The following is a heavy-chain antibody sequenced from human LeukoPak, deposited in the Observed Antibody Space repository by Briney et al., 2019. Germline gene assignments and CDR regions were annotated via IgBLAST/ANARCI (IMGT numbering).Heavy chain of an antibody. Sequence: SETLSLTCNVSGGSIYSGGYYWSWIRQHPGEGLEWIGYIYYSGSTYYNPSLKSRVTISVDTSENQFSLRLRSVTAADTAVYFCARALDGYYFDYWGQGTLVTVSS. V-gene: IGHV4-31*03. CDR1: GGSIYSGGYY. J-gene: IGHJ4*02. CDR3: ARALDGYYFDY. D-gene: IGHD3-3*02. CDR2: IYYSGST.